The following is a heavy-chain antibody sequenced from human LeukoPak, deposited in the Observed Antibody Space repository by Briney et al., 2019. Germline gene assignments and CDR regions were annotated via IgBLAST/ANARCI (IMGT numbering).Heavy chain of an antibody. D-gene: IGHD1-1*01. CDR3: ARRRYGEDWFAP. J-gene: IGHJ5*02. CDR1: GGSISSSGYY. CDR2: IYYSGNT. V-gene: IGHV4-39*01. Sequence: SETLSLTCAVSGGSISSSGYYWGWIRQPPGKGLEWIGSIYYSGNTYYNPSLKSRVTISVGASKNQFSLKLSSVTAADTAVYYCARRRYGEDWFAPWGQGTLATVSS.